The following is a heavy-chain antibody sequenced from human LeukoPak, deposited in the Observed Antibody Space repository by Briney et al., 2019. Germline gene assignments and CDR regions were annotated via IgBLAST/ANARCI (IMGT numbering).Heavy chain of an antibody. Sequence: ASVKVSCKASGYTFIDYYMHWVRQAPGQRPEWMGWINPKSGGTKYAQKFQGWVTMTRDTSISTVYMELSRLRSDDTAVYYCARTDTDTELDVWGQGTTVTVSS. V-gene: IGHV1-2*04. CDR1: GYTFIDYY. CDR3: ARTDTDTELDV. D-gene: IGHD1-26*01. J-gene: IGHJ6*02. CDR2: INPKSGGT.